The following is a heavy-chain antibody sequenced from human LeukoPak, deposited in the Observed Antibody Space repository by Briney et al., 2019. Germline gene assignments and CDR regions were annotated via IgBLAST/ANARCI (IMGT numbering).Heavy chain of an antibody. CDR1: GFTFSSYW. CDR2: IKQDGSEK. D-gene: IGHD3-10*01. J-gene: IGHJ6*03. CDR3: ARVIPHNPYGSGSYYPNYYYYYMDV. Sequence: PGGSLRLPCADSGFTFSSYWMSWVRHAPGKWLEWVANIKQDGSEKYYVDSVKGRFTISRDNAKNSLYLQMNSLRAEDTAVYYCARVIPHNPYGSGSYYPNYYYYYMDVWGKGTTVTISS. V-gene: IGHV3-7*01.